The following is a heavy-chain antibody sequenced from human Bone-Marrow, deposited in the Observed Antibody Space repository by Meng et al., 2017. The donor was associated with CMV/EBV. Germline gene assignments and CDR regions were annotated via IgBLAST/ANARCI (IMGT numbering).Heavy chain of an antibody. V-gene: IGHV1-18*01. Sequence: ASVKVSCKASGYTFTSYGISWVRQAPGQGLEWMGWISAYNGNTNYAQKLQGRVTITTDESTSTAYMELSSLRSEDTAVYYCARDELGSIAAAGYYYYGMDVWGQGTTVTVSS. J-gene: IGHJ6*02. D-gene: IGHD6-13*01. CDR3: ARDELGSIAAAGYYYYGMDV. CDR1: GYTFTSYG. CDR2: ISAYNGNT.